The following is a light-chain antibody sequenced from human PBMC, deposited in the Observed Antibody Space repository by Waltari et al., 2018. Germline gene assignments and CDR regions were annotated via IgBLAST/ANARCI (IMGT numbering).Light chain of an antibody. CDR3: AAWDDSLNGRV. J-gene: IGLJ6*01. CDR1: SSNLGSNT. V-gene: IGLV1-44*01. CDR2: SNN. Sequence: QSVLTQPPSASGTPGQRVTISCSGSSSNLGSNTVNWYQQLPGTAPKLPMYSNNQRPSGVPDRFSGSKSGTSASLAISGLQSEDEADYYCAAWDDSLNGRVFGSGTKVTVL.